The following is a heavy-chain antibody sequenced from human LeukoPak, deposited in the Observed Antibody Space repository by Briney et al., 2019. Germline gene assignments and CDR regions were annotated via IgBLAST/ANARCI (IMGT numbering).Heavy chain of an antibody. D-gene: IGHD6-13*01. Sequence: SDTLSLTCTVSGDTFSSYYWSWIRQPAGQGLEWIGRIYSIVSTNNNASVKSRDDMSVDTSKNQFRLRLRSVTAADTAVYYCARKIASAGTGGFDFWGQGARVTVSS. CDR1: GDTFSSYY. J-gene: IGHJ4*02. CDR3: ARKIASAGTGGFDF. V-gene: IGHV4-4*07. CDR2: IYSIVST.